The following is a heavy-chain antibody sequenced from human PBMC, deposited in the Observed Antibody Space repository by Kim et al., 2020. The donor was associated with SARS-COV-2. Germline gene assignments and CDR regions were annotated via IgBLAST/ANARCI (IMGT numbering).Heavy chain of an antibody. D-gene: IGHD5-18*01. CDR3: AKVGYSYGPNRGYSGGFDY. J-gene: IGHJ4*02. CDR2: ISGSGGST. Sequence: GGSLRLSCAASGFTFSSYAMSWVRQAPGKGLEWVSAISGSGGSTYYADSVKGRFTISRDNSKNTLYLQMNSLRAEDTAVYYCAKVGYSYGPNRGYSGGFDYWGQGTLVTVSS. V-gene: IGHV3-23*01. CDR1: GFTFSSYA.